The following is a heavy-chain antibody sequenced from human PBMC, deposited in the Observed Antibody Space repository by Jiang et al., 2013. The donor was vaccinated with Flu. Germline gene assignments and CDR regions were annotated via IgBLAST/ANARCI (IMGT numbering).Heavy chain of an antibody. J-gene: IGHJ4*02. CDR3: TTDLGYGGNSDLWY. D-gene: IGHD4-23*01. CDR2: DGGTT. V-gene: IGHV3-15*01. Sequence: DGGTTDYAAPVKGRFTISRDDSKNTLYLQMNSLKTEDTAVYYCTTDLGYGGNSDLWYWGQGTLVTVSS.